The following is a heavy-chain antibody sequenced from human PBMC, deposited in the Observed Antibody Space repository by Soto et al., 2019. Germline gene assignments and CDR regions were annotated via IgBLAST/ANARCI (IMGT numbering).Heavy chain of an antibody. CDR3: ARSWFGGAFDI. D-gene: IGHD3-10*01. CDR1: GYTFTSYY. CDR2: INPSGGST. Sequence: QVQLVQSGAEVKKPGASVKVSCKASGYTFTSYYMHWVRQAPGQGLEWMGIINPSGGSTSYAQKFQGRVTMTRDTSTSTVYMELSSLGSEDTAVYYCARSWFGGAFDIWGQGTMVTVSS. J-gene: IGHJ3*02. V-gene: IGHV1-46*01.